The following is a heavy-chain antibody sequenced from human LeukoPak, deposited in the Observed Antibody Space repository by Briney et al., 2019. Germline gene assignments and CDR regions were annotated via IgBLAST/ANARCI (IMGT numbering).Heavy chain of an antibody. D-gene: IGHD3-22*01. CDR1: GGSISSYY. CDR2: IYYSGST. CDR3: ARVVGDYYYDSLSWFDP. J-gene: IGHJ5*02. V-gene: IGHV4-59*12. Sequence: SETLSLTCTVSGGSISSYYWSWIRQPPGKGLEWIGNIYYSGSTNYNPSLKSRVTISVDTSKNQFSLKLSSVTAADTAVYYCARVVGDYYYDSLSWFDPWGQGTLVTVSS.